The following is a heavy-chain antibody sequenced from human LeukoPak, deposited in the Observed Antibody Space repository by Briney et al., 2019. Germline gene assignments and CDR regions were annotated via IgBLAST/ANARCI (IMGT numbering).Heavy chain of an antibody. D-gene: IGHD4-17*01. V-gene: IGHV1-69*13. Sequence: GASVKVSCKASGYTFSSYAISWVRQAPGQGLEWMGGIIPIFGTANYAQKFQGRVTITADESTSTAYMELSSLRSEDTAVYYCARGNLTVTTVYYYYYGMDVWGQGTTVTVSS. CDR2: IIPIFGTA. J-gene: IGHJ6*02. CDR1: GYTFSSYA. CDR3: ARGNLTVTTVYYYYYGMDV.